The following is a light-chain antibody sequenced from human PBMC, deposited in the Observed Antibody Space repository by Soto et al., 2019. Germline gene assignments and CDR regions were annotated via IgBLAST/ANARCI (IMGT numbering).Light chain of an antibody. CDR3: AAWDDSLNGYV. V-gene: IGLV1-44*01. CDR1: SSNIGSNT. J-gene: IGLJ1*01. Sequence: QSVLTRPPSASGTPGRRVLISCSGSSSNIGSNTVNWYQQLPGTAPKLLIYSNNHRPSGVPDRFSGSKSGTSASLAISGLQSDDEADYYCAAWDDSLNGYVFATGTKLTVL. CDR2: SNN.